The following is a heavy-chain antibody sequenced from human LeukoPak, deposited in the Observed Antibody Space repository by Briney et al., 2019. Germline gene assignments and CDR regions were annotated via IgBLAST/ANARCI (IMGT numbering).Heavy chain of an antibody. D-gene: IGHD6-19*01. J-gene: IGHJ6*03. CDR1: GFTFSSYS. CDR3: ARVPSSKWLVRIPSYYYYYMDV. Sequence: GGSLRLSCAASGFTFSSYSMNWVRQAPGKGLEWVSYISSSSSTIYYADSVKGRFTISRDNAKNSLYLQMNSLRAEDTAVYYCARVPSSKWLVRIPSYYYYYMDVWGKGTTVTISS. CDR2: ISSSSSTI. V-gene: IGHV3-48*01.